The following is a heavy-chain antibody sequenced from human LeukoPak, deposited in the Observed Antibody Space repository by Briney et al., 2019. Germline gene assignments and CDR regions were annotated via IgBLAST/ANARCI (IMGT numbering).Heavy chain of an antibody. CDR2: INHSGST. CDR3: ARGKFRRNWFDP. CDR1: GGSFSGYY. Sequence: KSSETLSLTCAVYGGSFSGYYWSWIRQPPGKGLEWIGGINHSGSTNYNPSLKSRVTISVDTSKNQFSLKLSSVTAADTAVYYCARGKFRRNWFDPWGQGTLVTVSS. J-gene: IGHJ5*02. V-gene: IGHV4-34*01.